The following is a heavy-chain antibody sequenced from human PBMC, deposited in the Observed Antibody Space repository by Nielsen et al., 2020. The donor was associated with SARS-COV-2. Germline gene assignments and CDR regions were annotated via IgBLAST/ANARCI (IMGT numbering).Heavy chain of an antibody. V-gene: IGHV3-30*03. Sequence: GGSLRLSCAASGFTFSSFGMHWVRQAPGKGLEWLEVIGYDEGNEHYADSVKGRFTISRDNSKNTLYLQMNSLRAEDTAVYYCARGNGWGSYFDYWGQGTLVTVSS. CDR1: GFTFSSFG. D-gene: IGHD7-27*01. J-gene: IGHJ4*02. CDR2: IGYDEGNE. CDR3: ARGNGWGSYFDY.